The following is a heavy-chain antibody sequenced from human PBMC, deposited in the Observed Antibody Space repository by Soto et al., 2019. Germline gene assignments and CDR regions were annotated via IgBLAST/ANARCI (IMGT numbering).Heavy chain of an antibody. CDR1: GGSISSYY. J-gene: IGHJ4*02. D-gene: IGHD7-27*01. CDR2: IYYSGST. V-gene: IGHV4-59*08. CDR3: ARRWGRTFDY. Sequence: SETLSLTCTVSGGSISSYYWSWIRQPPGKGLEWIGYIYYSGSTNYNPSLKSRVTISVDTSKNQFSLKLSSVTAADTAVYYCARRWGRTFDYWGQGNLVPVSS.